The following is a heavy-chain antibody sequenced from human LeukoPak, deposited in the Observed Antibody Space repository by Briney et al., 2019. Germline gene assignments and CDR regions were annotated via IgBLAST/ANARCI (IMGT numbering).Heavy chain of an antibody. Sequence: PGGSLRLSCAPSGFTFSSYSMNWVRQAPGKGLEWVSYISSSSRTIYYADSVKGRFTISRDNAKNSLYLQMNSLRAEDTAVYYCARVGVATILPGYWGQGTLVSVSS. V-gene: IGHV3-48*01. CDR2: ISSSSRTI. D-gene: IGHD5-12*01. J-gene: IGHJ4*02. CDR1: GFTFSSYS. CDR3: ARVGVATILPGY.